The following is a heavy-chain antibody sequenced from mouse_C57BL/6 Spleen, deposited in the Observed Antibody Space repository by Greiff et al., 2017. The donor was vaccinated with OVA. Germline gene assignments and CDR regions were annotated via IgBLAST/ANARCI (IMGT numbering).Heavy chain of an antibody. V-gene: IGHV2-2*01. CDR1: GFSLTSYG. CDR3: ARNYDGYYVWYFDV. J-gene: IGHJ1*03. Sequence: VQRVESGPGLVQPSQSLSITCTVSGFSLTSYGVHWVRQSPGKGLEWLGVIWSGGSTDYNAAFISRLSISKDNSKSQVFFKMNSLQADDTAIYYCARNYDGYYVWYFDVWGTGTTVTVSS. D-gene: IGHD2-3*01. CDR2: IWSGGST.